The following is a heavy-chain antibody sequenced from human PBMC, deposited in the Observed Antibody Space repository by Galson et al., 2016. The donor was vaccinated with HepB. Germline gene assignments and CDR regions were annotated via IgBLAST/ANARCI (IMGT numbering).Heavy chain of an antibody. D-gene: IGHD3-16*01. CDR3: TTDASYVEAFDI. Sequence: SLRLSCAASGFTVDNYAMHWVRQAPGKGLEWVGRIKSKTDGGTTDYAAPVKGRFTISRDDSKNTLYLQVNSLKTEDAAIYYCTTDASYVEAFDIWGQGTMVTVS. J-gene: IGHJ3*02. CDR1: GFTVDNYA. V-gene: IGHV3-15*01. CDR2: IKSKTDGGTT.